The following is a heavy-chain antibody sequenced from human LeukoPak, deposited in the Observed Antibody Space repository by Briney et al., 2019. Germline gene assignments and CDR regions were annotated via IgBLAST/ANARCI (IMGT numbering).Heavy chain of an antibody. V-gene: IGHV3-23*01. CDR3: AKVRDSSGYYYDY. J-gene: IGHJ4*02. D-gene: IGHD3-22*01. CDR2: ISGSGGST. CDR1: GFTFSSYA. Sequence: GGSLRLSCAASGFTFSSYAMSWVRQSPGKGLEWVSAISGSGGSTYYADSVKGRFTISRDNSKNTLYLQMNSLRAEDTAVYYCAKVRDSSGYYYDYWGQGTLVTVSS.